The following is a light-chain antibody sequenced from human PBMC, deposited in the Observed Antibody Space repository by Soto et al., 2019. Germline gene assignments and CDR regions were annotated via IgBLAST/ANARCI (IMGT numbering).Light chain of an antibody. V-gene: IGLV2-11*01. J-gene: IGLJ2*01. CDR1: SSDVGAYNY. CDR2: DVS. Sequence: QSALTQPRSESGSPGQSVTISCTGTSSDVGAYNYVSWYQQHPGTAPKLMIYDVSKRPSGVPDRFSGSKSGNTASLTISGLQAEDEADYYCCSYAGSNTLIFGGGTKLTVL. CDR3: CSYAGSNTLI.